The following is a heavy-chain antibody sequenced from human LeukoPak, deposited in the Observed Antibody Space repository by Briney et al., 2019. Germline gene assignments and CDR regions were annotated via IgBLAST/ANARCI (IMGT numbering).Heavy chain of an antibody. D-gene: IGHD3-3*01. CDR3: ARGLFGVINPTDY. J-gene: IGHJ4*02. Sequence: GGSLRLSXAASGFTFGNYAMHWVRQTPGKGLEWVSSISSSGTYLYYADSVKGRFTISRDNAKDSLYLQMNSLRVEDTAVYSCARGLFGVINPTDYWGQGTLVTVSS. CDR1: GFTFGNYA. CDR2: ISSSGTYL. V-gene: IGHV3-21*01.